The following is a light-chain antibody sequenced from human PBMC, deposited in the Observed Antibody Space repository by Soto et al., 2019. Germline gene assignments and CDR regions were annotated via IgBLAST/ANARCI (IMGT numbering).Light chain of an antibody. CDR1: QNINSY. J-gene: IGKJ2*01. V-gene: IGKV1-39*01. CDR2: ATS. Sequence: DIPMTQSPSSLSASVGDRVTITCRASQNINSYLNWYQQKPGKAPNLLIYATSSLQSGVPSRFSGSGSGSDFTLTISSLQPEDFATYYCQQSYGMPYTFGQGTKLEIK. CDR3: QQSYGMPYT.